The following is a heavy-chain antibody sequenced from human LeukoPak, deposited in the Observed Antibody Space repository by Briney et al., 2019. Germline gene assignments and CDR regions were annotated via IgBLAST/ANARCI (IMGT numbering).Heavy chain of an antibody. Sequence: PGGSLRLSCAASGFTVSSNYMSWVRQAPGKGLEWVSSLSTSSSYIYYADSVKGRFTISRDNAKNSLYLQMNSLRAEDTAVYYCARGGSGSRTPYMDVWGKGTTVTVSS. CDR3: ARGGSGSRTPYMDV. D-gene: IGHD3-10*01. CDR1: GFTVSSNY. CDR2: LSTSSSYI. J-gene: IGHJ6*03. V-gene: IGHV3-21*01.